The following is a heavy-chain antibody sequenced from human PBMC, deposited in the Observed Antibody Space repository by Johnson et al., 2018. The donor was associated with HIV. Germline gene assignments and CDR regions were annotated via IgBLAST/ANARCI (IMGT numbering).Heavy chain of an antibody. D-gene: IGHD4-17*01. V-gene: IGHV3-66*03. CDR2: INWNSGSL. Sequence: VQLVESGGGLIQPGGSLRLSCAASGFIVSNNYMSWVRQAPGKGLEWVSGINWNSGSLGYADSVKGRFTISRDNAKKSLYLQINSLRAEDTAVYYCARPDYGDYLAFDILGQGTMVIVSS. CDR3: ARPDYGDYLAFDI. J-gene: IGHJ3*02. CDR1: GFIVSNNY.